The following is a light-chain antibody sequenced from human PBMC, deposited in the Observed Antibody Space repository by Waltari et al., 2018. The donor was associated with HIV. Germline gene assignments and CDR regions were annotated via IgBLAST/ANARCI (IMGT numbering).Light chain of an antibody. CDR2: DVN. Sequence: QSALTQPRSMSGSPGQSVTISCTGTSSDVGGYNYVSWYQQHPGKAPKLMIFDVNKRPSRVPDRFSGSKSGNTASLTISGLQAEDEADYYFCSYADNYTWVFGGRTKLTVL. CDR3: CSYADNYTWV. CDR1: SSDVGGYNY. J-gene: IGLJ3*02. V-gene: IGLV2-11*01.